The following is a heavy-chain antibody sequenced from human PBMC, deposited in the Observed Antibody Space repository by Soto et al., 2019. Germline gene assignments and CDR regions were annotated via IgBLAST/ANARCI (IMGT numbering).Heavy chain of an antibody. CDR2: IKSETDGGTT. J-gene: IGHJ4*02. CDR1: GFPFSYSW. CDR3: VTYDFIWGSYRVRWAY. D-gene: IGHD3-16*02. Sequence: EVQLAESGGGLVNPGGSLRLSCVASGFPFSYSWMSWVRQAPGKGLEWVARIKSETDGGTTDYAAPVEGRFTISRDDSKNTLNLQMNRLKTEDTAVYYCVTYDFIWGSYRVRWAYWGQGTLVTVSS. V-gene: IGHV3-15*01.